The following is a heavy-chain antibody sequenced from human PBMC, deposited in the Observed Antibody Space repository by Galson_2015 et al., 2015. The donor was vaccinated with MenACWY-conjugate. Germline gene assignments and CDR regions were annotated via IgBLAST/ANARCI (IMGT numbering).Heavy chain of an antibody. CDR2: IIPIFGTA. CDR1: GGTFSSYA. D-gene: IGHD1-26*01. J-gene: IGHJ4*02. V-gene: IGHV1-69*13. CDR3: AREMVGATVAANFDY. Sequence: SVKVSCKASGGTFSSYAISWVRQAPGQGLEWMGGIIPIFGTANYAQKFQGRVTITADESTSTAYMELSSLRSEDTAVYYCAREMVGATVAANFDYWGQGTLVTVSS.